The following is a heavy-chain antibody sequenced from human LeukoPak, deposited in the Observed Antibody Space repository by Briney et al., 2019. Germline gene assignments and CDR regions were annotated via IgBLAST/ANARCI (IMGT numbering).Heavy chain of an antibody. Sequence: SGGSLRLSCAASGFTFSSYSMNWVRQAPGKGLGWVSSISSSSSYIYYADSVKGRFTISRDNAKNSLYLQMNSLRAEDTAVYYCASIYYGSGRTFDYWGQGTLVTVSS. J-gene: IGHJ4*02. CDR1: GFTFSSYS. CDR3: ASIYYGSGRTFDY. V-gene: IGHV3-21*01. D-gene: IGHD3-10*01. CDR2: ISSSSSYI.